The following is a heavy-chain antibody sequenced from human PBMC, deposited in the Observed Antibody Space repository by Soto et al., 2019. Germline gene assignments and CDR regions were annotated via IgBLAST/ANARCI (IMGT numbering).Heavy chain of an antibody. CDR3: ARVQRGTATTVVDAFDI. J-gene: IGHJ3*02. Sequence: QVQLQQWGAGLLKPSETLSLTCAVYGGSVSVPNYYWSWIRQPPGKGLEWIGEMSHSGGSHFNPSLNSRVTIAVDTSTNQFSLMMSSVTAAETALYYCARVQRGTATTVVDAFDIWGPGTMVIVSS. CDR2: MSHSGGS. V-gene: IGHV4-34*01. D-gene: IGHD1-1*01. CDR1: GGSVSVPNYY.